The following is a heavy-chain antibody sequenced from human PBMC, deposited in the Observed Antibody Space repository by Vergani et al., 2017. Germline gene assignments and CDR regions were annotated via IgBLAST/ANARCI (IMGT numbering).Heavy chain of an antibody. D-gene: IGHD2-15*01. CDR3: ARDGGRTGYFDY. J-gene: IGHJ4*02. CDR2: ISAYNGNT. V-gene: IGHV1-18*04. Sequence: QMQLVQSGAEVKKTGSSVKVSCKASGYTFTYRYLHWVRQAPGQALEWMGWISAYNGNTNYAQKLQGRVTMTTDTSTSTAYMELRSLRSDDTAVYYCARDGGRTGYFDYWGQGTLVTVSS. CDR1: GYTFTYRY.